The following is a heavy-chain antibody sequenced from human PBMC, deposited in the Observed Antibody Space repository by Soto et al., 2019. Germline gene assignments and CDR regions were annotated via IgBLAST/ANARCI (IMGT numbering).Heavy chain of an antibody. J-gene: IGHJ4*02. CDR2: ISYDGSNK. D-gene: IGHD3-22*01. CDR3: AKPYYYDSSGYYCDY. Sequence: GGSLRLSCAASGFTFSSYGMHWVRQAPGKGLEWVAVISYDGSNKYYADSVRGRFTISRDNSKNTLYLQMNSLRAEDTAVYYCAKPYYYDSSGYYCDYWGQGTLVTVSA. CDR1: GFTFSSYG. V-gene: IGHV3-30*18.